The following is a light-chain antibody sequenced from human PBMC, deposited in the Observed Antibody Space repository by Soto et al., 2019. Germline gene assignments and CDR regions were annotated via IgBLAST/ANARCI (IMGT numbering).Light chain of an antibody. CDR3: QQYGSSMTWT. CDR2: AAS. V-gene: IGKV3-20*01. J-gene: IGKJ1*01. CDR1: QSLTMW. Sequence: TQSPSTLSASVGDRVTITCRASQSLTMWLAWYQQKPGQAPRLLIYAASSRATGIPDRFSGSGSGTDFTLSISRLEPEDFAVYYCQQYGSSMTWTFGQGTKVEIK.